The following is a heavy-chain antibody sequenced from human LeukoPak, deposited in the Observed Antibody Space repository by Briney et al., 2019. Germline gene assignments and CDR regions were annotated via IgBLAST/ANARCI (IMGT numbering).Heavy chain of an antibody. Sequence: SLRLSCAASGFNFDDYVMHWVRQAPGKGLEWVSSISWNSRSIGYADSVKGRFTISRDNGKNFLYLQMNSLRTEDTALYYCAKAPSEDYFDYWGQGTLVTVSS. CDR3: AKAPSEDYFDY. V-gene: IGHV3-9*01. J-gene: IGHJ4*02. CDR1: GFNFDDYV. CDR2: ISWNSRSI.